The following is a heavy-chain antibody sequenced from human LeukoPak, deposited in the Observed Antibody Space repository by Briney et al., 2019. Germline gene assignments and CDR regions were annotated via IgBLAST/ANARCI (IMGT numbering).Heavy chain of an antibody. CDR1: GGSFSGYY. D-gene: IGHD2-21*02. CDR2: IYTSGST. J-gene: IGHJ6*03. Sequence: SETLSLTCAVYGGSFSGYYWSWIRQPAGKGLEWIGRIYTSGSTNYNPSLKSRVTISLDTSKNQFSLKLSSVTAADTAVYYCARVVVVTAAREAYYYYYYMDVWGKGTTVTISS. V-gene: IGHV4-59*10. CDR3: ARVVVVTAAREAYYYYYYMDV.